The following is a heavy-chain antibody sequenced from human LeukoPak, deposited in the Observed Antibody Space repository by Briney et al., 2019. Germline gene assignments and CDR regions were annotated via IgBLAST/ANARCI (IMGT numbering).Heavy chain of an antibody. Sequence: GGSLRLSCAASGFTFSSYWMHWVRQAPGKGLVWVSRINSDGSSTSYADSVKGRFTISRDNAKNTLYLQMNSQRAEDTAVYYCARDRRYSGYESYGMDVWGQGTTVTVSS. D-gene: IGHD5-12*01. V-gene: IGHV3-74*01. CDR3: ARDRRYSGYESYGMDV. CDR2: INSDGSST. J-gene: IGHJ6*02. CDR1: GFTFSSYW.